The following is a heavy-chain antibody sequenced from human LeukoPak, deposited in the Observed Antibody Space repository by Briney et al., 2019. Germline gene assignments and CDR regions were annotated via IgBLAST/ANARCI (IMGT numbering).Heavy chain of an antibody. CDR1: GGSISSGSYY. V-gene: IGHV4-61*02. Sequence: SETLSLTCTVSGGSISSGSYYWSWIRQPAGKGLEWIGRIYTSGSTNYNPSLKSRVTISVDTSKNQFSLKLSSVTAADTAVYYCARDRRDGRQGYYFDYWGQGTLVTVSS. J-gene: IGHJ4*02. CDR3: ARDRRDGRQGYYFDY. CDR2: IYTSGST. D-gene: IGHD5-24*01.